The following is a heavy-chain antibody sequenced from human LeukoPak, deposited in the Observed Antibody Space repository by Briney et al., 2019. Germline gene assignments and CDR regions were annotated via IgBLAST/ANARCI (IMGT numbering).Heavy chain of an antibody. V-gene: IGHV4-38-2*01. CDR2: IFHSGST. CDR3: ARSSSVDTALVGVHWFDP. J-gene: IGHJ5*02. Sequence: KPSETLSLTCVVSGDSITSGYYWAWIRQPPGKGLEWIGSIFHSGSTYRNPSLRSRVTISLNTSKNQISLILSSMTAADTAVYYSARSSSVDTALVGVHWFDPWGQGTLVTVSS. CDR1: GDSITSGYY. D-gene: IGHD5-18*01.